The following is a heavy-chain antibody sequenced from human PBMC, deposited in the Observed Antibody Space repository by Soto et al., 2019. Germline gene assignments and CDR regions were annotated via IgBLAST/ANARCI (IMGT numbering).Heavy chain of an antibody. J-gene: IGHJ6*02. CDR2: IIPILGIA. Sequence: SVKVSCKASGGTFSSYTISWVRQAPGQGLEWMGRIIPILGIANYAQKFQGRVTITADKSTSTAYMELSSLRSEDTAVYYCARDVTPLRYFDWLHYYYYYGMDVWG. V-gene: IGHV1-69*04. CDR3: ARDVTPLRYFDWLHYYYYYGMDV. D-gene: IGHD3-9*01. CDR1: GGTFSSYT.